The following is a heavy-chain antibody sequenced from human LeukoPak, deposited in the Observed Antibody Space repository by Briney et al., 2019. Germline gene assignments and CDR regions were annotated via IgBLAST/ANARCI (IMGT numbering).Heavy chain of an antibody. CDR1: GYTFTNYY. Sequence: ASVKVSCKASGYTFTNYYMHWVRQAPGQGLEWMGWINPNSGGTNYAQKFQGWVTMTRDTSISTAYMELSRLRSDDTAVYYCARASYDILTGYWRAAFDPWGQGTLVTVSS. CDR3: ARASYDILTGYWRAAFDP. V-gene: IGHV1-2*04. J-gene: IGHJ5*02. D-gene: IGHD3-9*01. CDR2: INPNSGGT.